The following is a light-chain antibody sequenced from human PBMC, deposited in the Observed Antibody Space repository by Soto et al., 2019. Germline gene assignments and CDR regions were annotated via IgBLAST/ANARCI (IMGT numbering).Light chain of an antibody. CDR1: QSVNIY. Sequence: EIVMTQYTPTLPVSPGERATLSCRASQSVNIYLAWYQQKPGQAPRLLIFGASSRATGIPARFSGSGSGTEFNLTISSLQSEDFAVYFCQQYDDWLRLTFGGGTKVDI. V-gene: IGKV3D-15*01. CDR2: GAS. CDR3: QQYDDWLRLT. J-gene: IGKJ4*01.